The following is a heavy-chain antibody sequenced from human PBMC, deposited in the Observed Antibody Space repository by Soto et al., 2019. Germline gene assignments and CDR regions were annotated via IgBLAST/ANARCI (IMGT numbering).Heavy chain of an antibody. Sequence: QVQLVESGGGVVQPGRSLRLSCAASGFTFSSYGMHWVRQAPGKGLEWVAVISYDGSNKYYADSVKGRFTISRDNSKNTLYLQMNSLRAEDTAVYYCPKAGDYTVDYWGQGTLVTVSS. CDR2: ISYDGSNK. J-gene: IGHJ4*02. CDR3: PKAGDYTVDY. V-gene: IGHV3-30*18. CDR1: GFTFSSYG. D-gene: IGHD4-17*01.